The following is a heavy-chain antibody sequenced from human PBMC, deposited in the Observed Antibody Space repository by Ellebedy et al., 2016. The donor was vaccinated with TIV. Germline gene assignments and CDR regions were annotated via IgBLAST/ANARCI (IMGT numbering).Heavy chain of an antibody. D-gene: IGHD3-22*01. Sequence: SLKISXTGSGFTFDDYAMHWVRQAPGKGLEWVSGISWDSGGIGYADSVKGRFTISRDNARNSLYLQMKRLRAEDTALYFCAKDRDPYYYNTRGGFEHWGQGTLVAVSS. J-gene: IGHJ1*01. CDR2: ISWDSGGI. CDR1: GFTFDDYA. V-gene: IGHV3-9*01. CDR3: AKDRDPYYYNTRGGFEH.